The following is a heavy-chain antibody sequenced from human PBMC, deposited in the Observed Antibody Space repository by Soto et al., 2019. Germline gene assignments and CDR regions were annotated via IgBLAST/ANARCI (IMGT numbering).Heavy chain of an antibody. V-gene: IGHV3-30*18. D-gene: IGHD3-3*01. J-gene: IGHJ6*03. CDR3: AKDELSYYDFWSGYRYYYYYYMDV. Sequence: GSLRLSCAASGFTFSSYGMHWVRQAPGKGLEWVAVISYDGSNKYYADSVKGRFTISRDNSKNTLYLQMNSLRAEDTAVYYCAKDELSYYDFWSGYRYYYYYYMDVWGKGTTVTVSS. CDR1: GFTFSSYG. CDR2: ISYDGSNK.